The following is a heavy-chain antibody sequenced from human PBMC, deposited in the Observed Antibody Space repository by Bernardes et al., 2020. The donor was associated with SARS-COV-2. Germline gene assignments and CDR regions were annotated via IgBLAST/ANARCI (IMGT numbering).Heavy chain of an antibody. J-gene: IGHJ5*02. Sequence: ASVKVSCEASEYTFTGYYIHWVRQAPGQGLEWMGWINPNSGGTKYAQKFQGRVTLTRDTSITTVYMELSRLTSDDTAVYFCARDRRFGELGSWFDPWGQGTLVTVSS. CDR3: ARDRRFGELGSWFDP. V-gene: IGHV1-2*02. CDR1: EYTFTGYY. CDR2: INPNSGGT. D-gene: IGHD3-10*01.